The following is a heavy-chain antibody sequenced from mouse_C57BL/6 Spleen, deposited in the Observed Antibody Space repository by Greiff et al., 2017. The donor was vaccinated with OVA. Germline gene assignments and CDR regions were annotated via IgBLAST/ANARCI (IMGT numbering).Heavy chain of an antibody. D-gene: IGHD2-3*01. Sequence: VQLQQPGAELVKPGASVKMSCKASGYTFTSYWITWVKQRPGQGLEWIGDIYPGSGSTNYNEKFKSKATLTVDTSSSTAYMQLSSLTSEDSAVYYCARRPYDGYYGYAMDYWGQGTSVTVSS. CDR2: IYPGSGST. CDR1: GYTFTSYW. CDR3: ARRPYDGYYGYAMDY. J-gene: IGHJ4*01. V-gene: IGHV1-55*01.